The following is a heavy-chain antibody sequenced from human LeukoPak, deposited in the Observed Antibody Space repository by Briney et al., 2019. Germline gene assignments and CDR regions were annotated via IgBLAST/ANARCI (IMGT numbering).Heavy chain of an antibody. V-gene: IGHV4-59*08. D-gene: IGHD3-22*01. CDR3: ARLPFYDSSGY. CDR1: GDSISSYY. Sequence: SETLSLTCTVSGDSISSYYWSWIRQPPGKGLEWIGYIYYSGSTNYNPSLKSRVTISVDTSKNQFSLKLSSVTAADTAVYYCARLPFYDSSGYWGQETLVTVSS. CDR2: IYYSGST. J-gene: IGHJ4*02.